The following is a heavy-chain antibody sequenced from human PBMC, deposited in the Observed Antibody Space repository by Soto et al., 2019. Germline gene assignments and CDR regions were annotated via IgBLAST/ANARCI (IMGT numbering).Heavy chain of an antibody. CDR3: TRADPTVTLSVFDP. CDR2: ISYDGSSK. J-gene: IGHJ5*02. Sequence: QVQLVESGGGVVQPGRSLRLSCAASGFIFSSYAMHWVRQAPGKGLEWVAVISYDGSSKYYADSVKGRFTISRDNSKNTLYLQMNRLSVEDTAVYYCTRADPTVTLSVFDPWGQGTLVTVSS. V-gene: IGHV3-30-3*01. CDR1: GFIFSSYA. D-gene: IGHD4-17*01.